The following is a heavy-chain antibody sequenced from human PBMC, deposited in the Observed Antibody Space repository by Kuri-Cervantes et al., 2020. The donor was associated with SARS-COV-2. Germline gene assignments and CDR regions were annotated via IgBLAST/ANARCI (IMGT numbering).Heavy chain of an antibody. V-gene: IGHV4-34*01. J-gene: IGHJ3*01. CDR3: ARGTPAFDV. CDR2: INHSGST. CDR1: GSFIGYY. Sequence: ETLSLTCAVSGSFIGYYWSWIRQPPGKGLEWIGEINHSGSTNYNPSLKSRVTISVDTSKNQFSLKLSSVTAADTAVHYCARGTPAFDVWGQGTMVTVSS.